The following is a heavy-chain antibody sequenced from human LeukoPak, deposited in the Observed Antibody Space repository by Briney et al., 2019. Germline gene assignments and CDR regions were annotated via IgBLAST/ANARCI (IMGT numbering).Heavy chain of an antibody. CDR2: ITGSDGSS. V-gene: IGHV3-23*01. J-gene: IGHJ4*02. Sequence: GTSLRLSCVASGFTFTNYAMSWVRQAPGKGLEWVSAITGSDGSSYYADSVKGRFSISRDNSKNTLYLQVNSLRAEDTAVYYCAKWGDYDILTGYYVPDYWGQGALVTVSS. CDR1: GFTFTNYA. D-gene: IGHD3-9*01. CDR3: AKWGDYDILTGYYVPDY.